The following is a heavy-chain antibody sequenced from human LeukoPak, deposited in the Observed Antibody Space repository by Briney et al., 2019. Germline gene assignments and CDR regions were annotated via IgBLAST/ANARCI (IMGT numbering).Heavy chain of an antibody. Sequence: SGGSLRLSCAASGFTFSSYGMHWVRQAPGKGLEWVAVISYDGSDKYYADSVKGRFTISRDNSKNTLYLQMNSLRAEDTAVYYCAKDGAYRHPSIVGATTPDYWGQGTLVTVSS. CDR2: ISYDGSDK. J-gene: IGHJ4*02. D-gene: IGHD1-26*01. CDR1: GFTFSSYG. V-gene: IGHV3-30*18. CDR3: AKDGAYRHPSIVGATTPDY.